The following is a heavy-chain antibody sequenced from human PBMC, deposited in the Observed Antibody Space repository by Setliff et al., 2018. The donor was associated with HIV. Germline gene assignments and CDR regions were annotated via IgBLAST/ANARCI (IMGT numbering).Heavy chain of an antibody. CDR1: GGSISSSSYY. V-gene: IGHV4-39*01. Sequence: KTSETLSLTCTVSGGSISSSSYYWGWIRQPPGKGLEWIGHIYYSGSTYYNPSLKSRVTISVDTSKNQFSLKLSSVTAADTAMYYCARRLSGPQGWLLSNWFDPWGQGTLVTAPQ. CDR2: IYYSGST. J-gene: IGHJ5*02. D-gene: IGHD3-3*01. CDR3: ARRLSGPQGWLLSNWFDP.